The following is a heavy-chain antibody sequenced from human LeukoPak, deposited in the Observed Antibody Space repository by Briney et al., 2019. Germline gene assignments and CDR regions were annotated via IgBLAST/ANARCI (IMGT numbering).Heavy chain of an antibody. CDR1: GYTFTGYY. D-gene: IGHD3-10*01. V-gene: IGHV1-2*02. CDR2: INPNSGGT. J-gene: IGHJ6*03. CDR3: ARGVGTLRVYYYMDV. Sequence: ASVKVSCKASGYTFTGYYMHWVRQAPGQGLEWMGWINPNSGGTNYAQKFQGRVTMTRDTSISTAYMELRSLRSDDTAVYYCARGVGTLRVYYYMDVWGKGTTVTVSS.